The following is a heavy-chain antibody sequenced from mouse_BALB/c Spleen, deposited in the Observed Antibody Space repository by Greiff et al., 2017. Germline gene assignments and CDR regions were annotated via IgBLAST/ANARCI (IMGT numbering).Heavy chain of an antibody. V-gene: IGHV5-17*02. CDR3: ARSKVVMDY. CDR2: ISSGSSTI. D-gene: IGHD1-1*02. J-gene: IGHJ4*01. CDR1: GFTFSSFG. Sequence: EVQGVESGGGLVQPGGSRKLSCAASGFTFSSFGMHWVRQAPEKGLEWVAYISSGSSTIYYADTVKGRFTISRDNPKNTLFLQMTSLRSEDTAMYYCARSKVVMDYWGQGTSVTVSS.